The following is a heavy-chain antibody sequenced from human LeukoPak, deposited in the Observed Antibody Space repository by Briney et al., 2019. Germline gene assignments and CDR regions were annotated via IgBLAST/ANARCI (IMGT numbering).Heavy chain of an antibody. CDR1: GGSISSGGYS. V-gene: IGHV4-30-2*01. Sequence: SQTLSLTCAVSGGSISSGGYSWSWIRQPPGTGLEWNGYIYHSGSTYYNPSLKSRVTISVDRSKNQFSLKLSSVTAADTAVYYCATLASNDAFDIWGQGTMVTVSS. J-gene: IGHJ3*02. CDR3: ATLASNDAFDI. CDR2: IYHSGST.